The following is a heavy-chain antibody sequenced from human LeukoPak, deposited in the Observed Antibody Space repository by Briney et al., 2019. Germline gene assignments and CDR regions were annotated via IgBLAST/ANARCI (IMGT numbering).Heavy chain of an antibody. Sequence: SETLSLTCTVSGGSISSYYWSWIRQPPGKGLEWIGYIHYSGSTNYSPSLKSRVTISIDTSKNQFSLKLSSVTAVDTAVYYCATADSTSWVDYWGQGTLVTVSS. CDR1: GGSISSYY. CDR3: ATADSTSWVDY. D-gene: IGHD2-2*01. J-gene: IGHJ4*02. V-gene: IGHV4-59*01. CDR2: IHYSGST.